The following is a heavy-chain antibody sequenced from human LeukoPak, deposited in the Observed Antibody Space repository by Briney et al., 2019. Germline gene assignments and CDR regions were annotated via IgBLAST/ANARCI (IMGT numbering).Heavy chain of an antibody. J-gene: IGHJ3*02. V-gene: IGHV4-4*02. Sequence: SETLPLTCAVSGGSISSSNWWSWVRQPPGKGLEWIGEIYHSGSTNYNPSLKSRVTISVDKSKNQFSLKLSSVTAADTAVYYCARAPLLIAAAGTGGMDAFDIWGQGTMVTVSS. CDR3: ARAPLLIAAAGTGGMDAFDI. CDR1: GGSISSSNW. D-gene: IGHD6-13*01. CDR2: IYHSGST.